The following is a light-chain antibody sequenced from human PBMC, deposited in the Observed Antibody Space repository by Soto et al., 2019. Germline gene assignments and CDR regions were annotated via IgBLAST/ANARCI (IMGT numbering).Light chain of an antibody. CDR1: NSNIGSNH. CDR2: GNN. J-gene: IGLJ2*01. CDR3: AAWDDSLNGHVV. V-gene: IGLV1-44*01. Sequence: QSVLTQPPSASGTPGQMVAISCSGSNSNIGSNHVNWYQQLPGTAPKLLIYGNNQRPSGVPDRFSGSRSGTSASLAISGLQSEDEADYYCAAWDDSLNGHVVFGGGTKVTVL.